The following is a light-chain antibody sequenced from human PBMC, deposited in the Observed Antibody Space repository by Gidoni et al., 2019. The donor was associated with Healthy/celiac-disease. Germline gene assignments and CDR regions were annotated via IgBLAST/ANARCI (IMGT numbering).Light chain of an antibody. CDR2: AAS. CDR1: QSISSY. Sequence: DIQMTQSPSSLSASVGDRVTITCRASQSISSYLNWYQQKPGKAPTLLIYAASSLQSGVPSRFSGSGSVPDFTLTISSLQPEDFATYYCQQSYSTPRTFGQGTKVEIK. V-gene: IGKV1-39*01. J-gene: IGKJ1*01. CDR3: QQSYSTPRT.